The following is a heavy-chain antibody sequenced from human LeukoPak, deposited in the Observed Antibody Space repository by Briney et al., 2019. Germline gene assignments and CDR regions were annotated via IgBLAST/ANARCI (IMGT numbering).Heavy chain of an antibody. CDR3: ARLGSGSTRRKYYFDY. Sequence: GGSLRLSCAASGFTFSSYGMHWVRQAPGKGLEWVAVIWYDGSNKYYADSVKGRFTISRDSSKNTLYLQMNSLRAEDTAVYYCARLGSGSTRRKYYFDYWGQGTLVTVSS. V-gene: IGHV3-33*01. J-gene: IGHJ4*02. CDR2: IWYDGSNK. CDR1: GFTFSSYG. D-gene: IGHD2-2*01.